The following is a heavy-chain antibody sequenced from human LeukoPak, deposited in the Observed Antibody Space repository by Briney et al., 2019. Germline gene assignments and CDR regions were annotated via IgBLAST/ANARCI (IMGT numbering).Heavy chain of an antibody. CDR3: AKGTMVRGVIITPFDY. J-gene: IGHJ4*02. CDR1: GFTFGGYA. Sequence: PGGSLGFSCAASGFTFGGYAMSWVRQAPGKGLGWVSAISGSGGSTYYADSVKGRFTISRDNSKNTLYPQMNSLRAEDTAVYYCAKGTMVRGVIITPFDYWGQGTLVTVSS. V-gene: IGHV3-23*01. D-gene: IGHD3-10*01. CDR2: ISGSGGST.